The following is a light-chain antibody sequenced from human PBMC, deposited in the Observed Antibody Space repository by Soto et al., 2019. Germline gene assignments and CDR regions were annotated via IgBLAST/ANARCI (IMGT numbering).Light chain of an antibody. CDR1: QSVSSSY. Sequence: EIVLTQSPGTLSLSPGERATLSCRASQSVSSSYLAWYQQKPGQAPRLLIYGASSRATGIPDRFSGSGSGTDFTLTISRLEPEDSGVYYCQQYHNSILMFGQGTKVDIK. V-gene: IGKV3-20*01. J-gene: IGKJ1*01. CDR2: GAS. CDR3: QQYHNSILM.